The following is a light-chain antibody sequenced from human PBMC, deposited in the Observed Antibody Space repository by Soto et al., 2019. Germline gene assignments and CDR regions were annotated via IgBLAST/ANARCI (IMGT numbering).Light chain of an antibody. CDR3: ASWDDSPTAYG. CDR2: SNK. Sequence: QSVLTQPPSASATPGQRVTISCSGSSSNIGSNTVNWYQHLPGTAPKLVIYSNKQRPSGVPERFSGSKSGTSASLAISGLQSEDEADYYCASWDDSPTAYGFGSGPKV. J-gene: IGLJ1*01. V-gene: IGLV1-44*01. CDR1: SSNIGSNT.